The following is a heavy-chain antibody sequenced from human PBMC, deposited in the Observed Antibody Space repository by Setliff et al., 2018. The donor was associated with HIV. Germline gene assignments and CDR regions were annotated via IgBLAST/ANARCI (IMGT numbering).Heavy chain of an antibody. CDR1: GYSISSSHY. Sequence: PSETLSLTCAVSGYSISSSHYWGWIRQPPGKGLEWIGSIHYSGSTSYNPSLKSRVIISVDTSRNQFSLNLNSVTAAATAVYYCARGPARAVARPGWLDPWGQGTLVTVSS. CDR3: ARGPARAVARPGWLDP. CDR2: IHYSGST. J-gene: IGHJ5*02. D-gene: IGHD6-19*01. V-gene: IGHV4-38-2*01.